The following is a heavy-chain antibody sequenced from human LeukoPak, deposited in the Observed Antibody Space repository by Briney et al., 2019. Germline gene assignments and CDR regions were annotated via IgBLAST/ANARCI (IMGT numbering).Heavy chain of an antibody. J-gene: IGHJ4*02. CDR3: ARQLYAHYFDY. Sequence: NPSETLSLTCAVSGYSISSGYYWGWIRQPPGKGLEWIGSIYRSGSTYYNPSLKSRVTISVDTSKNQFSLKLSSVTAADTAVYYCARQLYAHYFDYWGQGTLVTVSS. D-gene: IGHD2-8*01. CDR2: IYRSGST. V-gene: IGHV4-38-2*01. CDR1: GYSISSGYY.